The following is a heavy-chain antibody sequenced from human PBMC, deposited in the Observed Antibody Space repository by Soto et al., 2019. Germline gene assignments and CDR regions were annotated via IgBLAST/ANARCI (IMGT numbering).Heavy chain of an antibody. J-gene: IGHJ5*01. CDR3: ARGRYCLTGRCFPNWFDS. Sequence: PSETLSLTCIVSGGSVSSGSLSWSWIRQPPGKALEWIGHIYDRETTYYNPSFESRVAISLDTSKSQFSLNVTSVTAADTAVYFCARGRYCLTGRCFPNWFDSWGQGTLVTVSS. CDR2: IYDRETT. CDR1: GGSVSSGSLS. V-gene: IGHV4-30-4*01. D-gene: IGHD2-15*01.